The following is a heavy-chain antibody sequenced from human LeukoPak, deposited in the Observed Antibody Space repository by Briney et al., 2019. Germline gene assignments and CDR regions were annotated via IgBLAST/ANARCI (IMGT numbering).Heavy chain of an antibody. J-gene: IGHJ4*02. V-gene: IGHV3-9*01. CDR3: AKGAYLNSGSYWDY. D-gene: IGHD1-26*01. Sequence: GGCLRLSCAAHGFTLDDYAMHWVRQAPGRGLGWVSGISWNSGSIGYADSVKGRFTISRDNAKNSLYLQMNSLRAKDTALYYCAKGAYLNSGSYWDYWGRGTLVTVSS. CDR1: GFTLDDYA. CDR2: ISWNSGSI.